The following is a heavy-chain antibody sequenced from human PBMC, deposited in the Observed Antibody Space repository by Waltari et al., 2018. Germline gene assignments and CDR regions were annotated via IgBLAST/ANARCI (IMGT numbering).Heavy chain of an antibody. V-gene: IGHV3-7*03. CDR2: IKQDGGEK. CDR1: GFTFSSYC. D-gene: IGHD1-26*01. Sequence: EVQLVESGGGLVQPGGSLSLSCAASGFTFSSYCMSWVRQAPGKGLEWVANIKQDGGEKYYVDSVKGRFTISRDNAKNSLYLQMNSLRAEDTAVYYCARDPKVGATLPDYWGQGTLVTVSS. J-gene: IGHJ4*02. CDR3: ARDPKVGATLPDY.